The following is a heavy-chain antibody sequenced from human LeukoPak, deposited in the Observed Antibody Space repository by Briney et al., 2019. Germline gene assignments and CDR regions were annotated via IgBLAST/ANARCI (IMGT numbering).Heavy chain of an antibody. V-gene: IGHV3-43*02. D-gene: IGHD4-23*01. Sequence: GRSLRLSCAASGFTFNRYAMHWVRQAPGNGLEWVGLISGDGITTYYLDSVKGRFPISRDNSKNSLYRHMNSLRSEDTALYYCAKDHVYGGADDWGQGTLVTVSS. CDR2: ISGDGITT. CDR3: AKDHVYGGADD. J-gene: IGHJ4*02. CDR1: GFTFNRYA.